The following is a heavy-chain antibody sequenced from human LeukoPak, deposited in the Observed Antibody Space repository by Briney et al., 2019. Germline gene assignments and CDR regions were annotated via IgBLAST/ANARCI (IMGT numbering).Heavy chain of an antibody. CDR1: GFTFSSYS. D-gene: IGHD4-23*01. V-gene: IGHV3-21*01. J-gene: IGHJ4*02. CDR2: ISSSSSYI. CDR3: ARAVTTVVTPIGY. Sequence: GGSLRLSCAAPGFTFSSYSMNWVRQAPGKGLEWVSSISSSSSYIYYADSVKGRFTISRDNAKNSLYLQMNSLRAEDTAVYYCARAVTTVVTPIGYWGQGTLVTVSS.